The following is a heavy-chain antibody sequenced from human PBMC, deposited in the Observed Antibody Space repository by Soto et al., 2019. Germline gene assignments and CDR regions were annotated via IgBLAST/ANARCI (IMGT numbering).Heavy chain of an antibody. Sequence: LRLSCAASGFTFSSYGMHWVRQAPGKGLEWVAVISYDGSNKYYADSVKGRFTISRDNSKNTLYLQMNSLRAEDTAVYYCAKDNRDPTTLDYWGQGTLVTVSS. V-gene: IGHV3-30*18. D-gene: IGHD1-1*01. CDR1: GFTFSSYG. CDR2: ISYDGSNK. CDR3: AKDNRDPTTLDY. J-gene: IGHJ4*02.